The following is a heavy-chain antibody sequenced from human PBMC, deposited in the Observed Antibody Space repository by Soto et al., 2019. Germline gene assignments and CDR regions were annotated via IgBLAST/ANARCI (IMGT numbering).Heavy chain of an antibody. Sequence: PGGSLRLSCAASGFTFSNAWMSWVRQAPGKGLEWVGRIKSKTDGGTTDYAAPVKGRFTISRDDSKNTLYLQMNSLKTEDTAVYYCTTYYYDSDRPAFDIWGQGTMVIVSS. V-gene: IGHV3-15*01. CDR3: TTYYYDSDRPAFDI. CDR1: GFTFSNAW. J-gene: IGHJ3*02. CDR2: IKSKTDGGTT. D-gene: IGHD3-22*01.